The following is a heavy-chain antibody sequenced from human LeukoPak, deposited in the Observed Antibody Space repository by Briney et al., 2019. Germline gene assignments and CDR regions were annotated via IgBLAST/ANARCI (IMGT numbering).Heavy chain of an antibody. CDR3: VLYCSSTSCYLGWFDP. CDR2: MNPDSGDT. Sequence: ASVKVSCKASGYTFTSYEINWVRQASGQGLEWMGWMNPDSGDTAYSQKFQGRITMTRSTSISTAYMELSSLRSEDTAVYYCVLYCSSTSCYLGWFDPWGQGTLVTVSS. J-gene: IGHJ5*02. D-gene: IGHD2-2*01. CDR1: GYTFTSYE. V-gene: IGHV1-8*01.